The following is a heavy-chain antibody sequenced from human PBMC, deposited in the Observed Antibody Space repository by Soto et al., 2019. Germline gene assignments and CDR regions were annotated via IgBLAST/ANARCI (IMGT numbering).Heavy chain of an antibody. J-gene: IGHJ4*02. CDR1: GFSLSNARMG. D-gene: IGHD6-6*01. CDR3: ARISDSSSSAPTDY. Sequence: SGPTLVNPTETLTLTCPVSGFSLSNARMGVSWIRQPPGKALEWLAHIFSNDEESYSTSLKSRLTISKDTSKSQVVLTMTNMDPVDTATYYCARISDSSSSAPTDYWGQGTLVTVSS. V-gene: IGHV2-26*01. CDR2: IFSNDEE.